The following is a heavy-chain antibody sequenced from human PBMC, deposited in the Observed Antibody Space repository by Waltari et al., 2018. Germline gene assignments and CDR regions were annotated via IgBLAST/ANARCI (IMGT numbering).Heavy chain of an antibody. CDR3: ARQAYYYDSSGYRNPVFDI. CDR2: IYYSGGT. V-gene: IGHV4-39*01. CDR1: GGSISSSSYY. J-gene: IGHJ3*02. Sequence: QLQLQESGPGLVKPSETLSLTCTVSGGSISSSSYYWGWIRQPPGKGLGWIGSIYYSGGTYYNPSLKSRVTISVDTSKNQFSLKLSSVTAADTAVYYCARQAYYYDSSGYRNPVFDIWGQGTMVTVSS. D-gene: IGHD3-22*01.